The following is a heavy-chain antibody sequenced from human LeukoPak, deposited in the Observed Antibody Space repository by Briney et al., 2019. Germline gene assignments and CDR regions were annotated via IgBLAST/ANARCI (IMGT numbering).Heavy chain of an antibody. J-gene: IGHJ4*02. CDR2: IRYDGSNK. D-gene: IGHD2-2*01. Sequence: GGSLRLSCAASGFTFSSYGMHWVRQAPGKGLEWVAFIRYDGSNKYYADSVKGRFTISRDNSKYTLYLQMNSLRAEDTAVYYCAKIRGVVPAATPDYWGQGTLVTVSS. V-gene: IGHV3-30*02. CDR3: AKIRGVVPAATPDY. CDR1: GFTFSSYG.